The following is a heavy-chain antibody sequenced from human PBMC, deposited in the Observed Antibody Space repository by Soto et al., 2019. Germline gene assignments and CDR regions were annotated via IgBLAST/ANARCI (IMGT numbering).Heavy chain of an antibody. D-gene: IGHD3-3*02. CDR3: ARDPSSIEYYYYGMDV. CDR1: GYSISSGYY. Sequence: SETLSLTCTVSGYSISSGYYWGWIRQPPGKGLEWIGSIYHSGSTYYNPSLKSRVTISVDTSKNQFSLKLSSVTAADTAVYYCARDPSSIEYYYYGMDVWGQGTTVTVSS. CDR2: IYHSGST. J-gene: IGHJ6*02. V-gene: IGHV4-38-2*02.